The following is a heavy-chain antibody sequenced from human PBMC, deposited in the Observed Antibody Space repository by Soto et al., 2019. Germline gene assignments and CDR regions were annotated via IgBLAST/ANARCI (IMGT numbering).Heavy chain of an antibody. CDR1: GGSISNYY. J-gene: IGHJ6*02. Sequence: PSETLSLTCTVSGGSISNYYWSWIRQPPGKGLEWIGYFYYSGSSSYNPSLKSRVTISVDTSKSQFSLRLSSVTAADTAVYYCARVGGYDSSGYSYYFGMDVWGQGTAVTVSS. CDR2: FYYSGSS. V-gene: IGHV4-59*01. CDR3: ARVGGYDSSGYSYYFGMDV. D-gene: IGHD3-22*01.